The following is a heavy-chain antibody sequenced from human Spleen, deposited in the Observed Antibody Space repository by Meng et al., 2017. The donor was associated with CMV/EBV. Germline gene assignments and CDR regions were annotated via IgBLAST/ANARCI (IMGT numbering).Heavy chain of an antibody. CDR2: ISAYNGNT. CDR1: GYTFTSYG. V-gene: IGHV1-18*01. CDR3: ARDLCSSTSCSIDY. D-gene: IGHD2-2*01. Sequence: ASGYTFTSYGISWVRQAPGQGLEWMGWISAYNGNTNYAQKLQGRVTMTTDTSTSTAYMELRSLRSDDTAVYYCARDLCSSTSCSIDYWGQGTLVTVSS. J-gene: IGHJ4*02.